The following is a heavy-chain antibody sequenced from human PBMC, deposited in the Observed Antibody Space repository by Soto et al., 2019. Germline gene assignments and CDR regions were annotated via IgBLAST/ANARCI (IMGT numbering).Heavy chain of an antibody. Sequence: PGGSLRLSCAASGFTFSSYAMSWVRQAPGKGLEWVSAISGSGGSTYYADSVKGRFTISRDNSKNTLYLQMNSLRAEDTAVYYCAKDLTRGYSYPDAFDIWGQGTMVTVSS. CDR3: AKDLTRGYSYPDAFDI. D-gene: IGHD5-18*01. CDR1: GFTFSSYA. V-gene: IGHV3-23*01. CDR2: ISGSGGST. J-gene: IGHJ3*02.